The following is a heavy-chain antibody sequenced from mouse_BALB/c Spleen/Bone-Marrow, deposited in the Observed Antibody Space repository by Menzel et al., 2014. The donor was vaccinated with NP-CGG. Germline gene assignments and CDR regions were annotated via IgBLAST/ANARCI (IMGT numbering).Heavy chain of an antibody. V-gene: IGHV14-3*02. CDR1: GFNIKDTH. D-gene: IGHD2-14*01. CDR3: ARYDYRYSWFAY. Sequence: VQLQQSGAELVKPGVSVKLSCTASGFNIKDTHMHWVKQRPEQGLEWIGRIDPANGNTKYDPKFQGKATITTDTSSNTAYLQLRSLTSEDTAVYYCARYDYRYSWFAYWGQGTLVTVSA. J-gene: IGHJ3*01. CDR2: IDPANGNT.